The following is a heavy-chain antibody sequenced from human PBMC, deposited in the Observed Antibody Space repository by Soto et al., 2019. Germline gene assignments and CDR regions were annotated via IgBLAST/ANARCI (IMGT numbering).Heavy chain of an antibody. Sequence: SETLSLTCTVSGGSISSSYWSWIRQPPGKGLEWIGYIYYSGSTNYNPSLKSRVTISVDTSKNQFSLKLSSVTAADTAVYYCPRAWGQIAVAGTNCFDPWGQGPLVT. V-gene: IGHV4-59*01. J-gene: IGHJ5*02. CDR3: PRAWGQIAVAGTNCFDP. D-gene: IGHD6-19*01. CDR2: IYYSGST. CDR1: GGSISSSY.